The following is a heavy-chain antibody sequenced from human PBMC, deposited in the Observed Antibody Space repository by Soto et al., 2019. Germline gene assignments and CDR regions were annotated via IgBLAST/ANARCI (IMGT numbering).Heavy chain of an antibody. CDR2: IYWDDDK. CDR3: AHIPNYYQYDWFDP. V-gene: IGHV2-5*02. D-gene: IGHD3-16*01. J-gene: IGHJ5*02. CDR1: GFSLTTRGVG. Sequence: QITLKESGPTLVKPTQTLTLTCTFSGFSLTTRGVGVGWIRQPPGKALECLALIYWDDDKRYSPSLQSRLSLTKDTSKIQVVLTRTNVDHVDTATYYCAHIPNYYQYDWFDPWGQGTLVSVSS.